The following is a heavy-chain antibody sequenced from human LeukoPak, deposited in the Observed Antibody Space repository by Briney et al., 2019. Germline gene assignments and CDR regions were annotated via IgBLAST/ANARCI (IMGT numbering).Heavy chain of an antibody. CDR1: GFTFSSYG. CDR2: ISGSGGST. CDR3: AKGWHYDSSGYLYFDY. V-gene: IGHV3-23*01. Sequence: GGSLRLSCAASGFTFSSYGMSWVRQAPGKGLEWLSAISGSGGSTYYADSVKGRFTISRDNSKNTLYLQMNSLRAEDTAVYYCAKGWHYDSSGYLYFDYWGQGTLVTVSS. J-gene: IGHJ4*02. D-gene: IGHD3-22*01.